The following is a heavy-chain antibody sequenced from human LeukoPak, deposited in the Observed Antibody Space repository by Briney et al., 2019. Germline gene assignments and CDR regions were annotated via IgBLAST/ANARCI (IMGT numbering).Heavy chain of an antibody. J-gene: IGHJ4*02. Sequence: GGSLRLSCAGSGFTFSDNWMHWVRQAPGKGLEWVAVIWYDGSNKYYADSVKGRFTISRDNSKNTLYLQMNSLRAEDTAVYYCAREGLIAAAGKHFDYWGQGTLVTVSS. CDR3: AREGLIAAAGKHFDY. V-gene: IGHV3-33*08. CDR2: IWYDGSNK. CDR1: GFTFSDNW. D-gene: IGHD6-13*01.